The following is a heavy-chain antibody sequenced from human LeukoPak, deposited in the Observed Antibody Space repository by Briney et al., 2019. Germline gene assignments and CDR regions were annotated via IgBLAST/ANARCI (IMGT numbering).Heavy chain of an antibody. V-gene: IGHV4-4*02. J-gene: IGHJ4*02. Sequence: PSGTLSLTCAVSGGSISSSNWWSWVRQPPGKGLEWIGEIYHSGSTNYNPSLKSRVTISIDLSENQFSLKLSSVTAADTAVYYCARASHGYSVTTSRFDYWGQGTLVTVSS. CDR2: IYHSGST. CDR3: ARASHGYSVTTSRFDY. CDR1: GGSISSSNW. D-gene: IGHD4-17*01.